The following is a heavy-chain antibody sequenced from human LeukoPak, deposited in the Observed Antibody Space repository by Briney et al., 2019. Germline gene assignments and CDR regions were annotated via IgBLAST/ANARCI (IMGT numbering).Heavy chain of an antibody. J-gene: IGHJ5*02. V-gene: IGHV1-2*02. CDR3: ARGYCSGGSCYDNWFDP. D-gene: IGHD2-15*01. Sequence: ASVKVSCKASGYTFTDYFLHWVRQALGQGLEWMGWINPNSGGTNHAQKFQGRVTMTRDTSISTAYMELSRLRSDDTAVYYCARGYCSGGSCYDNWFDPWGQGTLVTVSS. CDR2: INPNSGGT. CDR1: GYTFTDYF.